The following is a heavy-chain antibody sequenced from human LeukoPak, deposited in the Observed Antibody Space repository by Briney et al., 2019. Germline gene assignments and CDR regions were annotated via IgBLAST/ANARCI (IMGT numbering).Heavy chain of an antibody. J-gene: IGHJ4*02. CDR1: GGSISSYY. CDR2: IYYSGST. Sequence: PLETLSLTCTVSGGSISSYYWSWIRQPPGKGLEWIGYIYYSGSTNYNPSLKSRVTISVDTSKNQFSLKLSSVTAADTAVYYCAREYYYDSSGYLDYWGQGTLVTVSS. D-gene: IGHD3-22*01. V-gene: IGHV4-59*01. CDR3: AREYYYDSSGYLDY.